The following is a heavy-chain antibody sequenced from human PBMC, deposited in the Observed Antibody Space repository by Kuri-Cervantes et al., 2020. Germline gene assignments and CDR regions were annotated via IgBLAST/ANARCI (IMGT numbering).Heavy chain of an antibody. CDR3: ARQGSQWLANFDY. CDR2: ISGSGDTI. CDR1: GFTFSSYS. D-gene: IGHD6-19*01. Sequence: GESLKISCAASGFTFSSYSMNWVHQAPGKGLEWISYISGSGDTIFSADSLKGRFTISRDNAKNSLYLQMNSLRAEDTAVYYCARQGSQWLANFDYWGQGTLVTVSS. J-gene: IGHJ4*02. V-gene: IGHV3-48*04.